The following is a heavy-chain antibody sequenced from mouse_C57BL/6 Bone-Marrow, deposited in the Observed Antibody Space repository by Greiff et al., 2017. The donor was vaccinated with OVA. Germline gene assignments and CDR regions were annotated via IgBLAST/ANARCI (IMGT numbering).Heavy chain of an antibody. V-gene: IGHV1-15*01. CDR1: GYTFTDYE. D-gene: IGHD4-1*01. J-gene: IGHJ2*01. CDR3: TRSATGDY. Sequence: ESGAELVRPGASVTLSCKASGYTFTDYEMHWVKQTPVHGLEWIGAIDPETGGTAYNQKFKGKAILTADKSSSTAYMELRSLTSEDSAVYYCTRSATGDYWGQGTTLTVSS. CDR2: IDPETGGT.